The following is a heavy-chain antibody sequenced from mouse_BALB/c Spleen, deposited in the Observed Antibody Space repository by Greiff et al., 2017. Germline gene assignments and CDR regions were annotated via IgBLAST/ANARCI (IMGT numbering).Heavy chain of an antibody. J-gene: IGHJ4*01. V-gene: IGHV5-12-2*01. D-gene: IGHD5-2*01. CDR2: ISNGGGST. Sequence: EVKLVESGGGLVQPGGSLKLSCAASGFTFSSYTMSWVRQTPEKRLEWVAYISNGGGSTYYPDTVKGRFTISRDNAKNTLYLQMSSLKSEDTAMYYCARRINAMDYWGQGTSVTVSS. CDR3: ARRINAMDY. CDR1: GFTFSSYT.